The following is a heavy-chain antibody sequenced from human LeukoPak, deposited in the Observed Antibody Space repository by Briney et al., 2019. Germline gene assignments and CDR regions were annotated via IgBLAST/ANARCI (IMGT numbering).Heavy chain of an antibody. J-gene: IGHJ4*02. V-gene: IGHV1-8*01. D-gene: IGHD3-22*01. CDR3: ARGRFYDSSGYYDY. CDR1: GYTFTSYD. Sequence: AASVKVSCKASGYTFTSYDINWVRQAPGQGLEWMGWMNPNSGNTGYAQKFQGRVTMTRNTSISTAYMELSSLRSEDTAVYYCARGRFYDSSGYYDYWGQGTLVTVSS. CDR2: MNPNSGNT.